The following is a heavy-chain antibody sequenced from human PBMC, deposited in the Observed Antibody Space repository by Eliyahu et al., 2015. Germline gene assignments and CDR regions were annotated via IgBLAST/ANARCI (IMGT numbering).Heavy chain of an antibody. Sequence: QVQLVQSGAEVKKPGASVKVSCKASGXTFTGYYLXWVRQAPGQGLXWMGWINPNSGGTNYAQKFQGWVTMTRDTSISTAYMELSRLRSDDTAVYYCARLGDYDFWSGYFSKGYYFDYWGQGTLVTVSS. CDR3: ARLGDYDFWSGYFSKGYYFDY. CDR1: GXTFTGYY. CDR2: INPNSGGT. V-gene: IGHV1-2*04. D-gene: IGHD3-3*01. J-gene: IGHJ4*02.